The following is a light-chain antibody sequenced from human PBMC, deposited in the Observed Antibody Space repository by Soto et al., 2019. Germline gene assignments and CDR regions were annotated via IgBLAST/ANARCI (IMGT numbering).Light chain of an antibody. Sequence: QTVVTQEPSFSVSPGRTVTLTCGLSSGSVSTSYYPSWYQQTPGQAPRTLIYSTNTRSPGVPDRFSGSILGNKAALTITGAQADVESDYYCVLYMGSGIWVFGGGTKLTVL. CDR1: SGSVSTSYY. CDR3: VLYMGSGIWV. CDR2: STN. V-gene: IGLV8-61*01. J-gene: IGLJ3*02.